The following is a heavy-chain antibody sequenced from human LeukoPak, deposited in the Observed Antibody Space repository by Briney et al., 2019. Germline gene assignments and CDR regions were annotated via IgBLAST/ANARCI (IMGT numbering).Heavy chain of an antibody. D-gene: IGHD2-15*01. V-gene: IGHV3-9*01. CDR2: ISWNSGSI. J-gene: IGHJ4*02. CDR1: GFTFDDYA. Sequence: GRSLRLSCAASGFTFDDYAMHWVRQAPGKGLEWVSGISWNSGSIGYADSVKGRFTISRDNAKNSLYLQMNSLRAEDTAVYYCARGYCSGGSCYSGFDYWGQGTLVTVSS. CDR3: ARGYCSGGSCYSGFDY.